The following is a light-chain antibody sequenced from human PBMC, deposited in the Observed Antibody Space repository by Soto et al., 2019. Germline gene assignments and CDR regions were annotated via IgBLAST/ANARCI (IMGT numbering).Light chain of an antibody. CDR3: QQSYSTPLT. CDR1: QSISDY. V-gene: IGKV1-39*01. J-gene: IGKJ4*01. Sequence: DIKMTQSPSSLSASVGDRVTITCRANQSISDYLNWYQQKPGKAPKFLIYASSSLQSGVPSRFSGSGSGTDFTLTISSLQPEDFATYYCQQSYSTPLTFGGGTKVDIK. CDR2: ASS.